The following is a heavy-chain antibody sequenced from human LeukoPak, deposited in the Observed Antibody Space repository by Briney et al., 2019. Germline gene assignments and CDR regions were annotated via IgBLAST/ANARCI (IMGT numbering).Heavy chain of an antibody. Sequence: GGSLRLSCAASVFTFSSYAMHWVRQAPGKGLEWVAVISYDGSNKYYADSVKGRFTISRDNSKNTLYLQMNSLRSEDTAVYYCARDNGGDSSGYYEGPFDYWGQGTLVTVSS. D-gene: IGHD3-22*01. V-gene: IGHV3-30-3*01. CDR3: ARDNGGDSSGYYEGPFDY. J-gene: IGHJ4*02. CDR2: ISYDGSNK. CDR1: VFTFSSYA.